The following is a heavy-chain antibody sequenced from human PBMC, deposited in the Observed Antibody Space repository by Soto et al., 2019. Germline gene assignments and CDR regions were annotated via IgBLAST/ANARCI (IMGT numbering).Heavy chain of an antibody. CDR3: AKDNHLIAVAGGGYFDY. V-gene: IGHV3-9*01. CDR1: GFTFDDYA. D-gene: IGHD6-19*01. J-gene: IGHJ4*02. Sequence: GGSLRLSCAASGFTFDDYAMHWVRQAPGKGLEWVSGISWNSGSIGYADSVKGRFTISRDNAKNSLYLQMNSLRAEDTALYYCAKDNHLIAVAGGGYFDYWGQGTLVTVSS. CDR2: ISWNSGSI.